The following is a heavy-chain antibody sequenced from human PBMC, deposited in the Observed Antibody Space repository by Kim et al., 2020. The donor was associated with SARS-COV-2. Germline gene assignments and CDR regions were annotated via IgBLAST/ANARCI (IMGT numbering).Heavy chain of an antibody. CDR1: GFTFESYV. V-gene: IGHV3-23*01. CDR2: ISLSGGLA. D-gene: IGHD1-26*01. Sequence: GGSLRLSCATSGFTFESYVMSWVRQAPGKGLEWVSSISLSGGLAYYAESVKGRFTISRDRSTKTIYLQLRSLRPEDTAVYYCAKLGLGGGGKWGQGTLVTVSS. J-gene: IGHJ4*02. CDR3: AKLGLGGGGK.